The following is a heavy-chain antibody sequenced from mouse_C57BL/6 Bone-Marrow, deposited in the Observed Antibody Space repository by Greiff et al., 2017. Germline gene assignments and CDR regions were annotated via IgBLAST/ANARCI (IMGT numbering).Heavy chain of an antibody. Sequence: ESGAELARPGASVKLSCKASGYTFTSYGISWVKQRTGQGLELIGEIYPRSGNTYYNEKFKGKATLTADKSSSTAYMALRSLTSEDSAVYFCARGWLLELFDYWGQGTTLTVSS. J-gene: IGHJ2*01. V-gene: IGHV1-81*01. CDR3: ARGWLLELFDY. CDR1: GYTFTSYG. D-gene: IGHD2-3*01. CDR2: IYPRSGNT.